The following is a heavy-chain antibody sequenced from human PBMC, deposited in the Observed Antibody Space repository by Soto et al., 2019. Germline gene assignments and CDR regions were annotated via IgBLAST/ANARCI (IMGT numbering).Heavy chain of an antibody. CDR3: AREWLAPHFDY. D-gene: IGHD6-19*01. V-gene: IGHV3-7*03. CDR1: GFTFSSYW. Sequence: GGLRLSFAASGFTFSSYWMSWVRQAPGKGLEWVANIKQDGSEKYYVDSVEGRFTISRDNAKNSLYLQMNSLRAEDTAVYYCAREWLAPHFDYWGQGTLVTVSS. J-gene: IGHJ4*02. CDR2: IKQDGSEK.